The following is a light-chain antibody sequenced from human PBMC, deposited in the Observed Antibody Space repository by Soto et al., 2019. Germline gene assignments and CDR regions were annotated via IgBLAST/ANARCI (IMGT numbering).Light chain of an antibody. CDR2: GPS. V-gene: IGKV3-20*01. Sequence: EIVLTQSPRTLSLSPGESATLSCRASQNVYINSLAWFQQKPGQTPILLIYGPSTRAAGVPDRFTGSGSGADFALTITSLEPEDFAMYYCQHYGGAPFTFGPGTRV. J-gene: IGKJ3*01. CDR3: QHYGGAPFT. CDR1: QNVYINS.